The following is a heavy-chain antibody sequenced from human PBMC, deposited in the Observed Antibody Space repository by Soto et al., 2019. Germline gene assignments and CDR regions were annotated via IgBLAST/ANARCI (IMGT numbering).Heavy chain of an antibody. J-gene: IGHJ5*02. Sequence: SETLSLTCTVSGRSISSGGYYWSWIRQHPGKGLEWIGHIYYSGSPYYNSSLKGRVTISVEPSKNQFSLKLSSVTAPATVVYYCARGSLEGLTPTMGWFDPWGQGTLVTVSS. D-gene: IGHD3-3*01. CDR3: ARGSLEGLTPTMGWFDP. CDR1: GRSISSGGYY. CDR2: IYYSGSP. V-gene: IGHV4-31*03.